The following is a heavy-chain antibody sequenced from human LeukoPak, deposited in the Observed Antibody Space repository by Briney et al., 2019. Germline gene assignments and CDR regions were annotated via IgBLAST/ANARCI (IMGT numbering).Heavy chain of an antibody. V-gene: IGHV4-61*01. Sequence: PSETLSLTCIASGGSVSSGSYYWSWIRQPPGKGLEWIGYIYNSVSTNYNPSLKSRVTISVDTSKNQLSLKLSSVTAADTAVYYCVRDLVATIDHYYYGMDVWGQGTTVTVSS. CDR1: GGSVSSGSYY. CDR2: IYNSVST. CDR3: VRDLVATIDHYYYGMDV. D-gene: IGHD5-12*01. J-gene: IGHJ6*02.